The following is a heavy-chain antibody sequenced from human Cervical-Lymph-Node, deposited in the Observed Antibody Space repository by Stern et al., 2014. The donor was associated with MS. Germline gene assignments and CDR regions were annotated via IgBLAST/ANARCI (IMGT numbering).Heavy chain of an antibody. D-gene: IGHD6-13*01. V-gene: IGHV1-46*01. CDR3: ARAFSSPEPFDH. Sequence: QMQLVQSGAEVKKPGASVNVSCKASGYTFTSYYIHWVRQAPGQGLEWMGIINTRGGSTSHAQKFQGRVTMTTDMSTTTVYMEVSSLRSEDTAVYYCARAFSSPEPFDHWGQGTLVTVSS. CDR2: INTRGGST. CDR1: GYTFTSYY. J-gene: IGHJ4*02.